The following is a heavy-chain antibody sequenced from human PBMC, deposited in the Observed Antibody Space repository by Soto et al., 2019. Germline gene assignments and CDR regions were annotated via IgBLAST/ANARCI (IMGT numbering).Heavy chain of an antibody. V-gene: IGHV5-51*07. J-gene: IGHJ6*02. CDR1: GYSFTSYW. CDR2: IYPGDSDT. Sequence: PGESLKISCKGSGYSFTSYWIGWVHQMPGKGLEWMGLIYPGDSDTRYSPSFQGQVTISADKSISTAYLQWSSLKASDTAMYYCARHSPAPNYYYYGMDVWGQGTTVTVSS. CDR3: ARHSPAPNYYYYGMDV.